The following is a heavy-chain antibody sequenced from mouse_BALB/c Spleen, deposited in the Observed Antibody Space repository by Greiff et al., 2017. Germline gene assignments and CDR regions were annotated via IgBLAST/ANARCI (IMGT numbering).Heavy chain of an antibody. D-gene: IGHD1-1*01. Sequence: DVKLVESGGDLVKPGGSLQLSCAASGFTFSSYGMSWVRQTPEKRLELVAAINSNGGSTYYPDTVKGRFTISRDNAKNTLYLQMSSLKSEDTALYYCARHDYYGSSFFDYWGEGTTLTVSS. CDR1: GFTFSSYG. CDR2: INSNGGST. V-gene: IGHV5-6-2*01. J-gene: IGHJ2*01. CDR3: ARHDYYGSSFFDY.